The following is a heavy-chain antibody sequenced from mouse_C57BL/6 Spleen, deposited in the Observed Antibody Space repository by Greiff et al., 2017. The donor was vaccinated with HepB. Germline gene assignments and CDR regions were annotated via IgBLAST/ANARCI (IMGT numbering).Heavy chain of an antibody. V-gene: IGHV2-2*01. CDR2: IWSGGST. D-gene: IGHD2-3*01. CDR1: GFSLTSYG. CDR3: ARVYDGYYVRLTY. Sequence: QVQLQQSGPGLVQPSQSLSITCTVSGFSLTSYGVHWVRQSPGKGLEWLGVIWSGGSTDYNAAFISRLSISKDNSKSQVFFKMNSLQADDTAIYYCARVYDGYYVRLTYWGQGTLVTVSA. J-gene: IGHJ3*01.